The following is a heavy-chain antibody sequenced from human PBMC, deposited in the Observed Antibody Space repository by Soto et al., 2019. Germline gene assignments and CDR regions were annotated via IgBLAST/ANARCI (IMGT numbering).Heavy chain of an antibody. CDR3: ARDTATMMYYYGMDV. CDR1: GYTFTSYA. J-gene: IGHJ6*02. D-gene: IGHD5-12*01. V-gene: IGHV1-3*01. CDR2: INAGNGNT. Sequence: ASVKVSCKASGYTFTSYAMHWVRQAPGQRLEWMGWINAGNGNTKYSQKFQGRVTITRDTSASTAYMELSSLRSEDTAVYYCARDTATMMYYYGMDVWGQGTTVTVSS.